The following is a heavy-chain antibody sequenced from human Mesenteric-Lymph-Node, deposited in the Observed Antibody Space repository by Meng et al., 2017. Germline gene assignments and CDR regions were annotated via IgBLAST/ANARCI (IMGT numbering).Heavy chain of an antibody. CDR1: GYTFTSYA. J-gene: IGHJ4*02. CDR2: INTNTGNP. Sequence: ASVKVSCKASGYTFTSYAMNWVRQAPGQGLEWMGWINTNTGNPTYAQGFTGRFVFSLDTSVSTAYLQISSLKAEDTAVYYCARGSVQWLVYGLINDYWGQGTLVTVSS. D-gene: IGHD6-19*01. CDR3: ARGSVQWLVYGLINDY. V-gene: IGHV7-4-1*02.